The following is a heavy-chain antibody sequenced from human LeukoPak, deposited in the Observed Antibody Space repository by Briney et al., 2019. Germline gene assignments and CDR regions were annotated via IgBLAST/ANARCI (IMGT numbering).Heavy chain of an antibody. CDR2: ISGSGGST. J-gene: IGHJ6*03. D-gene: IGHD6-6*01. Sequence: GGSLRLSCAASGFTFSSYAMSWVRQAPGKGQECVSVISGSGGSTSYADSVKGRFTISRDNSKNTLYLQMESLRVEDTAIYYCARDLDPRQYYYMDVWGKGTTVTVSS. CDR3: ARDLDPRQYYYMDV. V-gene: IGHV3-23*01. CDR1: GFTFSSYA.